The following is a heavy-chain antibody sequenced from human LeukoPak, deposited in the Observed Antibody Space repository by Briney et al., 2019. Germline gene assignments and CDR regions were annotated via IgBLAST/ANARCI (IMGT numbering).Heavy chain of an antibody. CDR1: GFTVTSDY. Sequence: PGGSLRLSCAASGFTVTSDYMSWVRQSPGKGLEWVSLIYSGDIANYADSVKGRFTISRDNSKNTLDLQMNSLRAEDTAVYYCARITTAYPRDGYKSDFDYYYFMDVWGKGTTVTVS. CDR2: IYSGDIA. CDR3: ARITTAYPRDGYKSDFDYYYFMDV. D-gene: IGHD5-24*01. V-gene: IGHV3-66*02. J-gene: IGHJ6*03.